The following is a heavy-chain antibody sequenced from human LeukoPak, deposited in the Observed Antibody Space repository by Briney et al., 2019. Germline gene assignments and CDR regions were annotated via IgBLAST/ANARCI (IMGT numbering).Heavy chain of an antibody. CDR2: LCDSGRA. J-gene: IGHJ3*02. CDR3: AREDYYDSSPDAFDI. D-gene: IGHD3-22*01. Sequence: SETLSLTCGFSGGSLSRHCWSWIRQPPGKGLEWIGLLCDSGRADHNPSLKSRVTMSVDTSRTQFSLKLRSVTAADTAVYYCAREDYYDSSPDAFDIWGQGTMVAVSS. V-gene: IGHV4-59*11. CDR1: GGSLSRHC.